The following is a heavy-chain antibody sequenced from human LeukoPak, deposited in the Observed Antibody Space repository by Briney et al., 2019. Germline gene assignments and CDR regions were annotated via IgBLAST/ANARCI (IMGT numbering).Heavy chain of an antibody. J-gene: IGHJ4*02. CDR2: ASTDEINQ. V-gene: IGHV3-30*03. Sequence: GKSLRLSCAYSGFTFRNHGMHWVRQAPGKGLQWVAVASTDEINQWYTDSVKGRFIISRDNSRNTVILEMNTLKTEDTAVYFCAAFITTKLDYWGQGILVTVSS. CDR3: AAFITTKLDY. CDR1: GFTFRNHG. D-gene: IGHD3-22*01.